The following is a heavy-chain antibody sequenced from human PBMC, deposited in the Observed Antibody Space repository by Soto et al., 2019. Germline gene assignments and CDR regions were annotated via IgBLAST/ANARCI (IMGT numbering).Heavy chain of an antibody. J-gene: IGHJ4*02. CDR1: RFTFSGYS. Sequence: EVQLLESGGGLVQPGGSLRLSCAASRFTFSGYSMSWVRQAPGKGLEWVSGISGSSGSTYYADSVKGRFTISRDTSESTLFLQMNSLRAEDTALYYCAKSYGDTWKHYYFDYWGQGTLVTVSS. CDR2: ISGSSGST. CDR3: AKSYGDTWKHYYFDY. V-gene: IGHV3-23*01. D-gene: IGHD3-3*02.